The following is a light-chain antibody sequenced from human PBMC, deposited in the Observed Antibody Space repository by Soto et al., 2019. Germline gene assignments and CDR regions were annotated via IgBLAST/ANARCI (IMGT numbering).Light chain of an antibody. CDR1: QNINNR. V-gene: IGKV1-5*03. CDR3: QQSYSILIT. J-gene: IGKJ5*01. Sequence: DIQMTQTPATLSPYFLEIVMITCRASQNINNRLAWYQQRPGKSPKLLVYWASTLESGVPSRFSGSGSGTDFTLTISSLQPEDFATYYCQQSYSILITFGQGTRLEIK. CDR2: WAS.